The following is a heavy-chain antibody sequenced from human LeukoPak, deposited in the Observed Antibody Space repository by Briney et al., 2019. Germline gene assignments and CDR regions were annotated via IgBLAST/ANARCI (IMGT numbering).Heavy chain of an antibody. CDR3: AREGYYGSGSRCMDV. CDR2: IHHSGST. J-gene: IGHJ6*02. Sequence: SETLSLTCTVSGYSISSGYYWGWIRQPPGKGLEWIGSIHHSGSTYYNPSLKSRVTISVDTSKNQFSLKLTSVTAADTAVYYCAREGYYGSGSRCMDVWGQGTTVTVSS. D-gene: IGHD3-10*01. CDR1: GYSISSGYY. V-gene: IGHV4-38-2*02.